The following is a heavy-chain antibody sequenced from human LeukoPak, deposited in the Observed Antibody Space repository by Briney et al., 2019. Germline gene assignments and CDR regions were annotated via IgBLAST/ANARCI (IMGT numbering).Heavy chain of an antibody. D-gene: IGHD2/OR15-2a*01. V-gene: IGHV3-9*01. J-gene: IGHJ5*02. CDR1: GFTFADYA. CDR2: ISWNSGSI. Sequence: PGRSLRLSCVASGFTFADYAIHWVRQVPGKGLEWVSGISWNSGSIGYADSVKGRFTISRDNAKNSLYLQMKSLRAEDTAVYYCARGKTSQNIVTRKTYNWFDPWGQGTLVTVSS. CDR3: ARGKTSQNIVTRKTYNWFDP.